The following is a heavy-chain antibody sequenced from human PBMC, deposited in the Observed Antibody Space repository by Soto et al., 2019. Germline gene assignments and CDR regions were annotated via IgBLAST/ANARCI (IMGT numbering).Heavy chain of an antibody. CDR2: ISYDGSNK. D-gene: IGHD3-16*02. Sequence: QVQLVESGGGVVQPGRSLRLSCAASGFTFSSYAMHWVRQAPGKGLEWVAVISYDGSNKYYADSVKGRFTISRDNSKNTLDLQMNRLRAEDTAVYYCARGGGGRVGVWGSYRYNDAFDIWGQGTMVTVSS. V-gene: IGHV3-30-3*01. CDR3: ARGGGGRVGVWGSYRYNDAFDI. J-gene: IGHJ3*02. CDR1: GFTFSSYA.